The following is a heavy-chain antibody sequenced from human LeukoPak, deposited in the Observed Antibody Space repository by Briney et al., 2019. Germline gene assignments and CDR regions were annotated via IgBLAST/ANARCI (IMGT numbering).Heavy chain of an antibody. V-gene: IGHV4-4*02. CDR2: INHSGST. Sequence: PSGTLSLTCAVSGGSISSSNWWSWVRQPPGKGLEWIGEINHSGSTNYNPSLKSRVTISVDTSKNQFSLKLSSVTAADTAVYYCARHRPPTFYGMFNWFDPWGQGTLVTVSS. CDR1: GGSISSSNW. J-gene: IGHJ5*02. CDR3: ARHRPPTFYGMFNWFDP. D-gene: IGHD2/OR15-2a*01.